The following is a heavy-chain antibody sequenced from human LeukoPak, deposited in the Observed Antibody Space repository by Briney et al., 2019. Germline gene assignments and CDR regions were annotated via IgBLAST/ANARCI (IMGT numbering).Heavy chain of an antibody. V-gene: IGHV4-59*01. J-gene: IGHJ5*02. CDR3: ARSRGGFGDYGSWFDP. Sequence: PSETLSLTCTVSGDSMSSYFWSWIRQPPGKGLEWIAYNHDSGTTNYNPSPKSRVTTSIDTSKNQFSLKLNSVTPADTAVYYCARSRGGFGDYGSWFDPWGQGTLVTVSS. D-gene: IGHD4-17*01. CDR1: GDSMSSYF. CDR2: NHDSGTT.